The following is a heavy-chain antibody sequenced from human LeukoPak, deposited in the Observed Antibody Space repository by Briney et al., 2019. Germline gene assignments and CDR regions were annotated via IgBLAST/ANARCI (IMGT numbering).Heavy chain of an antibody. CDR1: GFTFSSYG. Sequence: PGRSLRLSCAASGFTFSSYGMHWVRQAPGKGLEWVSYISRGGDAIYYADSVKGRFTISRDNAKNSLYLQMNSLRDEDTAVYYCARKLGYCSGGTCYTPSRNAFDIWGQGTMVTVSS. J-gene: IGHJ3*02. V-gene: IGHV3-48*02. CDR3: ARKLGYCSGGTCYTPSRNAFDI. D-gene: IGHD2-15*01. CDR2: ISRGGDAI.